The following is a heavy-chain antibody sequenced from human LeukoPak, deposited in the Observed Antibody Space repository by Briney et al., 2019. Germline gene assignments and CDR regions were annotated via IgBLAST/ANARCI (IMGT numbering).Heavy chain of an antibody. CDR2: INHSGST. J-gene: IGHJ4*02. Sequence: SETLSLTCTVSGDSISSSKKYWGWVRQPPGKGLEWIGEINHSGSTNYNPSLKSRVTISVDTSKNQFSLKLSSVTAADTAVYYCARGPELYDFWSPPRRGFDYWGQGTLVTVSS. D-gene: IGHD3-3*01. CDR3: ARGPELYDFWSPPRRGFDY. CDR1: GDSISSSKKY. V-gene: IGHV4-39*07.